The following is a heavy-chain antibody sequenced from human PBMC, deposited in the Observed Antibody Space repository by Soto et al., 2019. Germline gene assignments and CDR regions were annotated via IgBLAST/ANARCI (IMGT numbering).Heavy chain of an antibody. Sequence: PSETLSLTCTVSGGSLSSYYWSWIRQSPGKGLEWIAYIYYSGNTNYNPSLKSRVTISVDTSKNQISLKLSSVTATDTAVYYCARHGSYSNRLYAFDVWCQGTMVT. CDR2: IYYSGNT. V-gene: IGHV4-59*08. CDR3: ARHGSYSNRLYAFDV. D-gene: IGHD4-4*01. J-gene: IGHJ3*01. CDR1: GGSLSSYY.